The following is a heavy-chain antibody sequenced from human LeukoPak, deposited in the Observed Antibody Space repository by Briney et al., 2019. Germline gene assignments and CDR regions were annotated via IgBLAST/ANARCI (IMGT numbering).Heavy chain of an antibody. D-gene: IGHD3-9*01. CDR3: ARVYYDYLLYKGGYYWYHFGMDV. V-gene: IGHV4-38-2*02. CDR1: GYSISDGNY. J-gene: IGHJ6*02. CDR2: IFHTGST. Sequence: SETLSLTCTVSGYSISDGNYWGWIRQPPGKGLEWIGSIFHTGSTYDNPSLKSRVTISVDTSKNQFSLKLSSVTAADTAAYYCARVYYDYLLYKGGYYWYHFGMDVWGQGTTVTVSS.